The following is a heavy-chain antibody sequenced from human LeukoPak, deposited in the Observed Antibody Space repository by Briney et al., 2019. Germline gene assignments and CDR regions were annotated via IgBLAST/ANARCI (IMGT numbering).Heavy chain of an antibody. CDR2: IYTSGST. CDR1: GGSISSGSYY. V-gene: IGHV4-61*02. J-gene: IGHJ5*02. D-gene: IGHD6-13*01. Sequence: SETLSLTCTVSGGSISSGSYYWSWIRQPAGKGLEWIGRIYTSGSTNYNPSLKSRVTISVDTSKNQFSLKLSSVTAADTAVYYCARGKITAAGNRGCWFDPWGQGTLATVSS. CDR3: ARGKITAAGNRGCWFDP.